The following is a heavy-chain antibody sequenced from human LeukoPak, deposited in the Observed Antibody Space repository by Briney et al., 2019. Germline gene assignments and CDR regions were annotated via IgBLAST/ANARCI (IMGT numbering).Heavy chain of an antibody. V-gene: IGHV3-23*01. CDR3: AKRGVTGYKEGFDY. D-gene: IGHD3-9*01. CDR1: GFTFSSYA. Sequence: GGSLRLSCAASGFTFSSYAMSWVRQAPGKGLEWVSANSGSGSSTYYADSVEGRFTISRDNSKNTLYLQMNSLRAEDTAVYYCAKRGVTGYKEGFDYWGQGTLVIVSS. J-gene: IGHJ4*02. CDR2: NSGSGSST.